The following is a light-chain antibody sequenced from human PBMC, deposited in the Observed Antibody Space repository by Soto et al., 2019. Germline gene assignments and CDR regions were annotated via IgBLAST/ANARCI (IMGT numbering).Light chain of an antibody. CDR2: EVS. CDR3: SSYAGSHNLV. V-gene: IGLV2-8*01. Sequence: QSALTQPPSASGSPGQSVTISCTVTSSDVGGYNYVSWYQQHPGKAPKLMIYEVSKRPSGVPDRFSGSKSGNTASLTVSGLQDEDEADYYCSSYAGSHNLVFGGGTKLTVL. J-gene: IGLJ3*02. CDR1: SSDVGGYNY.